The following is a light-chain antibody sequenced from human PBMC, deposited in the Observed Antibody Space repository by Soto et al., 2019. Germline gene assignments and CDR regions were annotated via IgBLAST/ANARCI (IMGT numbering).Light chain of an antibody. CDR3: QQRTVWPPA. V-gene: IGKV3-15*01. Sequence: ILMTRSPATLSVSPGERATLSFRASQTVRDNLAWYQQKPGQAPRLLIYGASTRATGIPVRFSGSGSGTDFTLTISSLEPEDFAVYYCQQRTVWPPAFGQGTRLEIK. J-gene: IGKJ5*01. CDR1: QTVRDN. CDR2: GAS.